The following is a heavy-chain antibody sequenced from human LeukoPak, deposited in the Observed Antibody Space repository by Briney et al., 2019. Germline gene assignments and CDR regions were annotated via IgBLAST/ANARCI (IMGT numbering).Heavy chain of an antibody. CDR3: ARGTVGATAFDY. CDR2: IYHSGST. V-gene: IGHV4-30-2*01. Sequence: SQTLSLTCAVSGASISSGGYSWSWIRQPPGKGLEWIGYIYHSGSTYYNPSLKSRVTISVDTSKNQFSLKLSSVTAADTAVYYCARGTVGATAFDYWGRGTLVTVSS. J-gene: IGHJ4*02. D-gene: IGHD1-26*01. CDR1: GASISSGGYS.